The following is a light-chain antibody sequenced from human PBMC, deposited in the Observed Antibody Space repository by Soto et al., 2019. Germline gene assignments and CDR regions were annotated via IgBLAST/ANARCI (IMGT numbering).Light chain of an antibody. J-gene: IGKJ1*01. CDR1: QFVSSR. V-gene: IGKV3-15*01. CDR3: QEYFQWPPGM. Sequence: DIAVTQSPATLSASPGERVTLSCRASQFVSSRLAWYQRRPGQVPRLLIYDTSTRAPGISARFSGSGSGTEFTLTISSLQSEDFAAYYCQEYFQWPPGMFGPGTKVDIK. CDR2: DTS.